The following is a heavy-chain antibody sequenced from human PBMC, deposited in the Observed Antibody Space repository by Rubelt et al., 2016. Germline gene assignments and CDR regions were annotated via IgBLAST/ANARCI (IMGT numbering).Heavy chain of an antibody. D-gene: IGHD6-13*01. CDR3: ASSWYMVW. CDR1: GGSFSGYS. J-gene: IGHJ4*02. V-gene: IGHV4-34*01. Sequence: QVQLQQWGAGLVKPSETLSLTCAVYGGSFSGYSWTWIRQPPGKGLEWLGEIDHSGNTDYIPSLKSRVTMSVDTSKKQFSLKLTSVTAADSAVYYCASSWYMVWWGQGTRVTVSS. CDR2: IDHSGNT.